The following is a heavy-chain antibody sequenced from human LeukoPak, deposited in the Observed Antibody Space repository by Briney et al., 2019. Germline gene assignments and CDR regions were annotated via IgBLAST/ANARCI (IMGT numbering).Heavy chain of an antibody. CDR3: ARDYYNGRDY. J-gene: IGHJ4*02. CDR1: GYTFTGYY. Sequence: ASVKVSCKASGYTFTGYYMHWVRQAPGQGLEWMGWMNPNSGNTGYAQKFQGRVTMTRNTSISTAYMELSSLRSEDTAVYYCARDYYNGRDYWGQGTLVTVSS. V-gene: IGHV1-8*02. CDR2: MNPNSGNT. D-gene: IGHD3-10*01.